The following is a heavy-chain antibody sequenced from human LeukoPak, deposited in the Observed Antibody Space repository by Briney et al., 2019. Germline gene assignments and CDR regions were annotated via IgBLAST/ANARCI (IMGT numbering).Heavy chain of an antibody. D-gene: IGHD2-15*01. V-gene: IGHV3-66*01. CDR2: IYSGGST. CDR3: AKGGCSGGSCYYN. J-gene: IGHJ4*02. CDR1: EFSVGSNY. Sequence: PGGSLRLSCAASEFSVGSNYMTWVRQAPGKGLEWVSLIYSGGSTYYADSVKGRFTISRDNSKNTLYLQMNSLRAEDTAVYYCAKGGCSGGSCYYNWGQGTLVTVSS.